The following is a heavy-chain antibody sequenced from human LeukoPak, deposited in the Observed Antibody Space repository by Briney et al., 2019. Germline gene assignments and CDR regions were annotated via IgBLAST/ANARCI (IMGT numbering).Heavy chain of an antibody. CDR3: ARTGGTIDY. V-gene: IGHV4-30-4*01. J-gene: IGHJ4*02. CDR1: GGSISNTNW. CDR2: IYYSGST. D-gene: IGHD2-8*02. Sequence: PSETLSLTCGVSGGSISNTNWWTWVRQPPGKGLEWIGYIYYSGSTYYNPSLKSRVTISVDTSKNQFSLKLNSVTAADTAVHYCARTGGTIDYWGQGTLVTVSS.